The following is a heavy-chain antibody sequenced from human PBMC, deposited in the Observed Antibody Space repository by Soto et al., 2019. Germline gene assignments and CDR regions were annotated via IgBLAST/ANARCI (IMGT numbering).Heavy chain of an antibody. CDR3: AREGDFWSGYYPLFYYGMDV. D-gene: IGHD3-3*01. J-gene: IGHJ6*02. V-gene: IGHV4-31*03. CDR2: IYYSGST. Sequence: SEPLSLTCTVSGGSISSGGYYWSWIRQHPGKGLEWIGYIYYSGSTYYNPSLKSRVTISVDTSKNQFSLKLSSVTAADTAVYYCAREGDFWSGYYPLFYYGMDVWGQGTTVTVSS. CDR1: GGSISSGGYY.